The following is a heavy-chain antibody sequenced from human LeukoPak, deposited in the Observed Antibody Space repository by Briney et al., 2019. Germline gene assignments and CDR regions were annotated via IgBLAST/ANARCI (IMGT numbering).Heavy chain of an antibody. Sequence: SETLSLTCTVSGGSISSSSYYWGWIRQPPGKGLEWIGSIYHSGSTNYNPSLKSRVTISVDKSKNQFSLKLSSVTAADTAVYYCARDLGSSGYFTFDPWGQGTLVTVSS. CDR1: GGSISSSSYY. CDR2: IYHSGST. D-gene: IGHD3-22*01. V-gene: IGHV4-39*07. CDR3: ARDLGSSGYFTFDP. J-gene: IGHJ5*02.